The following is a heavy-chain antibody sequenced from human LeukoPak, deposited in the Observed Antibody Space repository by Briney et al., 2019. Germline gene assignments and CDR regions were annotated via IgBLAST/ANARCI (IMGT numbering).Heavy chain of an antibody. CDR3: ARHAWVVAVHTGQTLYYFDS. D-gene: IGHD2-15*01. Sequence: KASETLSLTCTVSGGSVSNYYWSWIRQSPGKGLEWIAYIHSSGRTIYHPSLKSRLPISVDTSEPNFSLKLNSVTAADTAVYFCARHAWVVAVHTGQTLYYFDSWSQGTLVTVSS. CDR2: IHSSGRT. V-gene: IGHV4-59*08. CDR1: GGSVSNYY. J-gene: IGHJ4*02.